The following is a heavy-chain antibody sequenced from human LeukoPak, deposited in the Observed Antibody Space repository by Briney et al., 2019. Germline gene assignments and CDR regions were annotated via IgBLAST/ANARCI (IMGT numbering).Heavy chain of an antibody. D-gene: IGHD6-13*01. CDR2: IIPIFGAA. CDR1: GGTFSSYA. Sequence: SVKVSCKASGGTFSSYAISWVRQAPGQGLEWMGGIIPIFGAANYAQKFQGRVTITADESTSTAYMELSSLRSEDTAVYYCAREPAHSIAAAGTDAFDIWGQGTMVTVSS. J-gene: IGHJ3*02. V-gene: IGHV1-69*13. CDR3: AREPAHSIAAAGTDAFDI.